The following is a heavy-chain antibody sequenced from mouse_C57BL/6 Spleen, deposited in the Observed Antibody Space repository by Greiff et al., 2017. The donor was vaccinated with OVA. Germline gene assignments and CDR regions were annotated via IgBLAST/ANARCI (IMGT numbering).Heavy chain of an antibody. CDR1: GYSITSGYY. J-gene: IGHJ4*01. CDR2: ISYDGSN. CDR3: ARYYSKGDYYAMDY. Sequence: EVKLQESGPGLVKPSQSLSLTCSVTGYSITSGYYWNWIRQFPGNKLEWMGYISYDGSNNYNPSLKNRISITRDTSKNQFFLKLNSVTTEDTATYYCARYYSKGDYYAMDYWGQGTSVTVSS. V-gene: IGHV3-6*01. D-gene: IGHD2-5*01.